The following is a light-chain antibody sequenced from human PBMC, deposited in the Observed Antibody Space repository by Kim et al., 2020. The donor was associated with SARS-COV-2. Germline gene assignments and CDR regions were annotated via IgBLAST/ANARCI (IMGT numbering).Light chain of an antibody. CDR1: KLGDKY. Sequence: SVAPGQTACITCSGDKLGDKYACWYQQKPGPSPVLVIYQDSKRPSGIPERFSGSNSGNTATLTISGTQAMDESDYYCQAWDSSTEVFGGGTQLTVL. V-gene: IGLV3-1*01. CDR3: QAWDSSTEV. J-gene: IGLJ3*02. CDR2: QDS.